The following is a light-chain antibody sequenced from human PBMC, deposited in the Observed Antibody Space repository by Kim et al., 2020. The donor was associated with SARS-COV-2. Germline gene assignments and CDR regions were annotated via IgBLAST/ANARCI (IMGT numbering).Light chain of an antibody. CDR1: SLRGFS. CDR3: NSRDSSGDHV. J-gene: IGLJ1*01. CDR2: GKN. V-gene: IGLV3-19*01. Sequence: VALGQTARITCQGASLRGFSPGWYQQKPGQAPVLVTYGKNNRPAGTPDRFSGSSSGDPASLTITGAQAEDEADYYCNSRDSSGDHVFGLGTKFTVL.